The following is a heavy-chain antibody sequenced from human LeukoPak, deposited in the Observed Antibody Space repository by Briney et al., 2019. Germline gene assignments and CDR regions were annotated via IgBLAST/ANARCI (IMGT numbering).Heavy chain of an antibody. CDR3: ARAGVAAAGPDY. D-gene: IGHD6-13*01. CDR2: INSGGSGT. CDR1: GFNFASNW. Sequence: GGSLRLSCAASGFNFASNWMHWVRQTPGKGLMWVSRINSGGSGTSYADSVEGRFTISRDNAKNSLYLQMNSLRAEDTAVYYCARAGVAAAGPDYWGQGTLVTASS. J-gene: IGHJ4*02. V-gene: IGHV3-74*01.